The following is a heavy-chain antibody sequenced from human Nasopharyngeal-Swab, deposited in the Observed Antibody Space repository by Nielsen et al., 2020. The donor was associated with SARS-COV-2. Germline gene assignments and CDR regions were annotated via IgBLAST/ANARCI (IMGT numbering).Heavy chain of an antibody. CDR2: IKQDGGEK. J-gene: IGHJ4*02. CDR1: RFTFSSYW. CDR3: VRDVIATVTTPPDY. D-gene: IGHD4-17*01. Sequence: GESLKISCAASRFTFSSYWMSWVRQAPGKGLEWVANIKQDGGEKNYVDSVKGRFTISRDNAKNSLYLQMNTLRAEDTAVYYCVRDVIATVTTPPDYWGQGTLVTVSS. V-gene: IGHV3-7*01.